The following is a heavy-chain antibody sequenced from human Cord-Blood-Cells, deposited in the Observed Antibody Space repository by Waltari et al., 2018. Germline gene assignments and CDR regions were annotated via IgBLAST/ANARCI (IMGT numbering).Heavy chain of an antibody. CDR3: ATYAYSSSWYGSWFDP. CDR2: INHSGST. CDR1: GGSFSGYY. Sequence: QVQLQQRGAGLLKPSETLSLTSAVYGGSFSGYYWSWIRQPPGKGLEGIGEINHSGSTNYNPSLKSRVTISVDTSKNQFSLKLSSVTAADTAVYYCATYAYSSSWYGSWFDPWGQGTLVTVSS. J-gene: IGHJ5*02. V-gene: IGHV4-34*01. D-gene: IGHD6-13*01.